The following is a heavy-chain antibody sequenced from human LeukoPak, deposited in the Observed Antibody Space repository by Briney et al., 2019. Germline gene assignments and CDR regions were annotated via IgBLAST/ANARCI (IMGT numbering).Heavy chain of an antibody. V-gene: IGHV1-46*01. J-gene: IGHJ4*02. Sequence: ASVKLSCKASGYSFTSHQMHWVRQAPGQGLEWMGIIHPTAVSTNYAQKFQGRVTMTRDMSTSTVKMKLSSLRSEDTAVYYCASGPWINIGSASYYFDYWGQGTLVTVSS. D-gene: IGHD2-2*03. CDR2: IHPTAVST. CDR1: GYSFTSHQ. CDR3: ASGPWINIGSASYYFDY.